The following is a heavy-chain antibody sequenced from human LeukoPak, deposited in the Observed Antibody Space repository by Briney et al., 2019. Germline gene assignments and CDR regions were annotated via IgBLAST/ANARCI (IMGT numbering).Heavy chain of an antibody. CDR2: IYSGGTT. V-gene: IGHV3-66*01. J-gene: IGHJ4*02. CDR3: ARAPRLLTLDY. Sequence: GGSLRLSCAVSGFTFSSYAMTWVRQAPGKGLEWVSVIYSGGTTFYADSVKGRFSISRDNSKNTLYPQMNSPRAEDTAVYYCARAPRLLTLDYWGQGTLVTVSS. CDR1: GFTFSSYA. D-gene: IGHD2-15*01.